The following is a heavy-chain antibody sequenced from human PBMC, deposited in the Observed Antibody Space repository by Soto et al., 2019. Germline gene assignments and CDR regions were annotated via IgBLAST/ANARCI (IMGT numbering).Heavy chain of an antibody. J-gene: IGHJ6*02. CDR1: GYSFTSYW. V-gene: IGHV5-51*01. CDR2: IYPGDSDT. CDR3: ARHREYDFWSGYPNYYYGMDV. D-gene: IGHD3-3*01. Sequence: GESLKISCKGSGYSFTSYWIGWVRQMPGKGLEWMGIIYPGDSDTRYSPSFQGQVTISADKSISTAYLQWSSLKASDTAMYYCARHREYDFWSGYPNYYYGMDVWGQGTTVTVSS.